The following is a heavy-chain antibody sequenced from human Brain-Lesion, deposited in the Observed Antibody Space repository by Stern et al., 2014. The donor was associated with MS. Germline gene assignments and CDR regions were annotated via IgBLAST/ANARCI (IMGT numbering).Heavy chain of an antibody. J-gene: IGHJ4*02. CDR3: ARGESSRYYYYFDD. D-gene: IGHD3-22*01. Sequence: QVQLVQSGPGLVKPSQTLSLTCNVSGDSIRSGDNYWSWIRPSPGKGLEWIGDIYYIGSTFYNPSLKSRVSISVDTSQNQFSLSLSSVTAADTAVYYCARGESSRYYYYFDDWGQGTLVTVSS. CDR2: IYYIGST. V-gene: IGHV4-30-4*01. CDR1: GDSIRSGDNY.